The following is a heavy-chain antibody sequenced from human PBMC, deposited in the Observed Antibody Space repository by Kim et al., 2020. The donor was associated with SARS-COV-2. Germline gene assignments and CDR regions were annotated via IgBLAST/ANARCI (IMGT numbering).Heavy chain of an antibody. D-gene: IGHD3-9*01. CDR3: TRDLYYDILTGLKRHQTYSYYGMDV. Sequence: GGSLRLSCAASGFTFSSYSMNWVRQAPGKGLEWVSSISSSSSYIYYADSVKGRFTISRDNAKNSLYLQMSSLRAEDTAVYYCTRDLYYDILTGLKRHQTYSYYGMDVWGQGTTVTVSS. J-gene: IGHJ6*02. CDR2: ISSSSSYI. V-gene: IGHV3-21*01. CDR1: GFTFSSYS.